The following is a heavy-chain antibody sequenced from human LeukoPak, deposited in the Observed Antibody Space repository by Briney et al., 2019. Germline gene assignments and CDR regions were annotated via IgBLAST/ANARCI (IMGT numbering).Heavy chain of an antibody. CDR2: IYYSGST. CDR3: ARDPGGQLFRSHYFDY. D-gene: IGHD5-18*01. CDR1: GGSISSGGSY. V-gene: IGHV4-31*03. Sequence: PSETLSLTCTVSGGSISSGGSYWSWIRQHPGKGLEWIGYIYYSGSTYYHPSLKSRVTISVDTSKNQFSLKLSSVTAADTAVYYCARDPGGQLFRSHYFDYWGQGTLVTVSS. J-gene: IGHJ4*02.